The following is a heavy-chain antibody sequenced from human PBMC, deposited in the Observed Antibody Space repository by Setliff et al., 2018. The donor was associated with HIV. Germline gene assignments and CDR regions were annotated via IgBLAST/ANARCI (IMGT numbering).Heavy chain of an antibody. Sequence: SETLSLTCSVSGGSVSNNNYYWGWIRQPPGKGLEWIGSIYYSGTTYYNPSLRGRVTISVDRSRNQFSLTLNSVTAADTATYYCASRGIVVVTMSMPDEFFVHWGHGTLVTVSS. CDR2: IYYSGTT. J-gene: IGHJ1*01. CDR1: GGSVSNNNYY. D-gene: IGHD2-21*02. V-gene: IGHV4-39*01. CDR3: ASRGIVVVTMSMPDEFFVH.